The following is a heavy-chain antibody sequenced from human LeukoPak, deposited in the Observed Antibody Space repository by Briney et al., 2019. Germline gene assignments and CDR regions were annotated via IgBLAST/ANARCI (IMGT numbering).Heavy chain of an antibody. CDR2: MNPNSGNT. CDR1: GYTFTSYD. D-gene: IGHD5-18*01. J-gene: IGHJ5*02. V-gene: IGHV1-8*01. Sequence: ASVKVSCKASGYTFTSYDINWVRQATGQGLEWMGWMNPNSGNTGYAQEFQGRVTMTRNTSISTAYMELSSLRSEDTAVYYCARQGPYGYNPPRPWFDPWGQGTLVTVSS. CDR3: ARQGPYGYNPPRPWFDP.